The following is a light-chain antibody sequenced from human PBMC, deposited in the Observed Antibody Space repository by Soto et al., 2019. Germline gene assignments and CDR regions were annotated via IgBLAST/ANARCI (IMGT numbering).Light chain of an antibody. Sequence: EIVLSQSPDTLSLSPGERATLSCRASQRVTNSYLAWYQQKPGQAPSLPIFGASSRATGIPARFSGSGSGTDFTLTISSLEPEDFALYFCHQYGTSPRTFGPGTKVEF. CDR3: HQYGTSPRT. CDR2: GAS. CDR1: QRVTNSY. V-gene: IGKV3-20*01. J-gene: IGKJ1*01.